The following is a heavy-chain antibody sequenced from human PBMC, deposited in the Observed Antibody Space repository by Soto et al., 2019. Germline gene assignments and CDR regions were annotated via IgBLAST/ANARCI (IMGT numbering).Heavy chain of an antibody. CDR3: ARERWEGDGELLYREFDY. V-gene: IGHV3-21*01. J-gene: IGHJ4*02. Sequence: GGSLRLSCAASGFTFSSYSMNWVRQAPGKGLEWVSSISSSSSYIYYADSVKGRFTISRDNAKNSLYLQMNSLRAEDTAVYYCARERWEGDGELLYREFDYWGQGTLVTVSS. CDR1: GFTFSSYS. CDR2: ISSSSSYI. D-gene: IGHD3-10*01.